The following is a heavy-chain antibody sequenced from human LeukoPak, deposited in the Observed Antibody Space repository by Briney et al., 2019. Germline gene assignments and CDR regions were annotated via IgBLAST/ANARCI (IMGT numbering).Heavy chain of an antibody. CDR2: ISSSSSYI. Sequence: GGSLRLSCAASGFTFSSYSMNWVRQAPGKGLEWVSSISSSSSYIYYADSVKGRFTISRDNAKNSLYLQMNSLRAEDTAVYYCARGREYQLLYPSDYWGQGTLVTVSS. V-gene: IGHV3-21*01. D-gene: IGHD2-2*02. CDR1: GFTFSSYS. CDR3: ARGREYQLLYPSDY. J-gene: IGHJ4*02.